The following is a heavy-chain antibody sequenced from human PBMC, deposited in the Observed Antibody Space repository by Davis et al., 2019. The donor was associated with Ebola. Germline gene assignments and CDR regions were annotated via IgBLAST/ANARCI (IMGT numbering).Heavy chain of an antibody. Sequence: MPSETLSLTCTVSGGSISSSSYYWGWIRQPPGKGLEWIGSIYYSGSTYYNPSLKSRVTISVDTSKNQFSLKLSSVTAADTAVYYCARRIFGVVITPFDYWGQGTLVTVSS. J-gene: IGHJ4*02. CDR2: IYYSGST. CDR3: ARRIFGVVITPFDY. D-gene: IGHD3-3*01. V-gene: IGHV4-39*01. CDR1: GGSISSSSYY.